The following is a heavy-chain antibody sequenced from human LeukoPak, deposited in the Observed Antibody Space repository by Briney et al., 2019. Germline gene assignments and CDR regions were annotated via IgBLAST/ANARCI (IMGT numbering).Heavy chain of an antibody. J-gene: IGHJ4*02. V-gene: IGHV1-46*01. CDR3: ARESLHTFYFDY. Sequence: GASVKVSCKASGYSFTTYHIHWVRQAPGQGLEWMGIIKDSGTTIYPQKFQGRVTMTRDTSTSTVYMEVSSLRSEDTAVYYCARESLHTFYFDYWGQGTLVTVSS. D-gene: IGHD3-16*01. CDR1: GYSFTTYH. CDR2: IKDSGTT.